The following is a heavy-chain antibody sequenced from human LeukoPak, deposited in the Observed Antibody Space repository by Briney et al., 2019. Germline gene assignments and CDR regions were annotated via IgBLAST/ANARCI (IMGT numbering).Heavy chain of an antibody. Sequence: GGSLRLSCAASGFTFSSYSMNWVRQAPGKGLEWVSYISSSSSTIYYADSVKGRFTISRDNAKNSLYLQMNSLRDEDTAVYYCARDYDILTGYHYPPLGYWGQGTLVTVSS. CDR1: GFTFSSYS. D-gene: IGHD3-9*01. V-gene: IGHV3-48*02. CDR2: ISSSSSTI. CDR3: ARDYDILTGYHYPPLGY. J-gene: IGHJ4*02.